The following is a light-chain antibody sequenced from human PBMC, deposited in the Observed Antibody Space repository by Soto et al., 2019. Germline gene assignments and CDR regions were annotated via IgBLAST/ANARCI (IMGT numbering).Light chain of an antibody. CDR3: QKYDNWPQT. V-gene: IGKV3-15*01. CDR1: QSVSSY. CDR2: GAS. J-gene: IGKJ1*01. Sequence: EIVLTQSPATLSLSPGERATLSCRASQSVSSYLAWYQQKPGQAPRLVIYGASTRATGIPDRFSGSGSGTEFTLTISSLQSEDFAVYYCQKYDNWPQTXGQGTKVDIK.